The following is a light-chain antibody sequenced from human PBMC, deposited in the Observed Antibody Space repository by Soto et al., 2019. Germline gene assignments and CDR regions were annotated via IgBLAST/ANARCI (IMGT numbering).Light chain of an antibody. CDR3: QQSYTPPYT. Sequence: DIPMTQSPSSLSASVGDRVTITCRARQSIRSYLNWYHQKSGKTPQLLIYGASNLQSGAPSRFTGSGSGTHFTLTISSLQPEDFATYYCQQSYTPPYTFGQGTKLEIK. V-gene: IGKV1-39*01. J-gene: IGKJ2*01. CDR2: GAS. CDR1: QSIRSY.